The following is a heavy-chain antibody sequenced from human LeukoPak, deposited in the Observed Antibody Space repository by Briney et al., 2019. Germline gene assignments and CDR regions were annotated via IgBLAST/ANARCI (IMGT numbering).Heavy chain of an antibody. CDR3: ARRPMYSSSWSVFDY. Sequence: GESLKISCKGSGYSFTSYWIGWVRQMPGKGLEWMGIIYPGDSDTRYSPSFQGQVTISADESVSTAYLQWSSLKASDTAMYYCARRPMYSSSWSVFDYWGQGTLVTVSS. CDR2: IYPGDSDT. CDR1: GYSFTSYW. D-gene: IGHD6-13*01. V-gene: IGHV5-51*01. J-gene: IGHJ4*02.